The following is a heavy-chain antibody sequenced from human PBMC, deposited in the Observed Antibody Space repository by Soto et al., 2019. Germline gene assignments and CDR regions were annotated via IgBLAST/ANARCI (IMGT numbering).Heavy chain of an antibody. Sequence: XGTLRLSCAAAGFTFSGSVMRLARQDSGRELVWVGRIRSKANSYATAYAASVKGRFTISRDDSKNTAYLQMNSLKTEDTAVYYCTRQTDTATVTTPYYYYGMDVWGQGTTVTVSS. V-gene: IGHV3-73*01. CDR3: TRQTDTATVTTPYYYYGMDV. D-gene: IGHD5-18*01. CDR1: GFTFSGSV. J-gene: IGHJ6*02. CDR2: IRSKANSYAT.